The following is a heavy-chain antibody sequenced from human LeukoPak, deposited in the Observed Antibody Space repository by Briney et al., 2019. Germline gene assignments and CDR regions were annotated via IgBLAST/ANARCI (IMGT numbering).Heavy chain of an antibody. D-gene: IGHD5-18*01. V-gene: IGHV1-2*02. Sequence: GASVKVSCKASGYTFTGYYMHWVRQAPGQGLEWMGWINPNSGGTSYAQKFQGRVTMTRDTSISTAYMELSRLRSDDTAVYYCARDGGNSYAPDYWGQGTLVTVSS. CDR2: INPNSGGT. CDR3: ARDGGNSYAPDY. CDR1: GYTFTGYY. J-gene: IGHJ4*02.